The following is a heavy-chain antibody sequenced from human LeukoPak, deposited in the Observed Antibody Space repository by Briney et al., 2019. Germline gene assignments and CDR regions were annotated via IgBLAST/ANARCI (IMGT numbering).Heavy chain of an antibody. Sequence: ASVKVSCKASGYTFTSYDINWVRQATGQGLEWMGWMNPNSGNTGYAQKFQGRVTMTRDTSISTAYMELSRLRSDDTAVYYCARDGESRFYTYYYYMDVWGKGTTVTVSS. CDR1: GYTFTSYD. D-gene: IGHD2-2*02. CDR3: ARDGESRFYTYYYYMDV. CDR2: MNPNSGNT. J-gene: IGHJ6*03. V-gene: IGHV1-8*01.